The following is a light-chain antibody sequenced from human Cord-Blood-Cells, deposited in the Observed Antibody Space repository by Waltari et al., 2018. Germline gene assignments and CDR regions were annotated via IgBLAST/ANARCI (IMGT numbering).Light chain of an antibody. J-gene: IGLJ3*02. V-gene: IGLV7-46*01. CDR3: LLSEGGAWV. Sequence: QAVVTQEPSLTVSPGGTVTPTCGFSTGAVTSGHYTYWFQQKPGQPSRTLIDDTSNNHSWTPARFSSTLLGSKAALTLTGAGPEYNVEYCCLLSEGGAWVFGEETKLSVL. CDR2: DTS. CDR1: TGAVTSGHY.